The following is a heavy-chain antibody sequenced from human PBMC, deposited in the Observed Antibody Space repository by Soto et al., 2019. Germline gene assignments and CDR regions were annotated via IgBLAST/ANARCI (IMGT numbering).Heavy chain of an antibody. V-gene: IGHV3-21*01. CDR3: ARDLWGYCSGGSCHPFDY. D-gene: IGHD2-15*01. Sequence: EVQLVESGGGLVKPGGSLRLSCAASGFTFSSYSMNWVRQAPGKGLEWVASISSSSSYIYYADSVKGRFTISRDNAKNSLYLQMNSLRAEDTAVYYCARDLWGYCSGGSCHPFDYWGQGTLVTVSS. CDR1: GFTFSSYS. J-gene: IGHJ4*02. CDR2: ISSSSSYI.